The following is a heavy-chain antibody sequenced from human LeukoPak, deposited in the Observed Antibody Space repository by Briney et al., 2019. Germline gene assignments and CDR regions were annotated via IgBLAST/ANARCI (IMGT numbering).Heavy chain of an antibody. Sequence: PGGSLRLSCAASRFTFSYYSMNWVRQAPGKGLEWVSSISSSSTYIYYADSVKGRFTISRDNAKNSLYLQMNSLRAEDTAVYYCAREMYRSSAGFDYWGQGTLVTVSS. D-gene: IGHD6-6*01. J-gene: IGHJ4*02. CDR3: AREMYRSSAGFDY. CDR2: ISSSSTYI. CDR1: RFTFSYYS. V-gene: IGHV3-21*01.